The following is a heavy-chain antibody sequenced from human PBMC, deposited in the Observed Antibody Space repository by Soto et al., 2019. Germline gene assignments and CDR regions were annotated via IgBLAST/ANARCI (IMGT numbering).Heavy chain of an antibody. CDR3: AKVAGGLGYFDL. CDR1: GFIFSDYA. V-gene: IGHV3-23*01. CDR2: ISASGGNI. Sequence: PGGSLRLSCVASGFIFSDYAMTWVRQAPGKGLQWVATISASGGNIEYADSLKGRLTISRDNSKNSVYLQLSGLTADDTAVHYCAKVAGGLGYFDLWGRGTLVTVSS. D-gene: IGHD3-16*01. J-gene: IGHJ2*01.